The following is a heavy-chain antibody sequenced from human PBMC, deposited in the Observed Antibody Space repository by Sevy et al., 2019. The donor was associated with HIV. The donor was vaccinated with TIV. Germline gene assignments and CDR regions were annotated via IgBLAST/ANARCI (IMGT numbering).Heavy chain of an antibody. J-gene: IGHJ6*02. D-gene: IGHD1-26*01. V-gene: IGHV3-30*18. CDR2: TSYDGHNN. CDR1: GFTFSNYG. Sequence: GGSLRLSCAASGFTFSNYGIHWVRQAPGKGLEWVAITSYDGHNNYYEDSVKGRFTISRDNSKNTLYLQRNSLRAEDTAVYYCAKDLLQLTIKELAQDYYYGMDVWGQGTTVTVSS. CDR3: AKDLLQLTIKELAQDYYYGMDV.